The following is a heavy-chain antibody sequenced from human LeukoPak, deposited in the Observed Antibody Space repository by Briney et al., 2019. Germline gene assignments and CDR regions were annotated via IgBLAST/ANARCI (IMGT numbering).Heavy chain of an antibody. D-gene: IGHD5-18*01. CDR3: ARASAMAIGDAFDI. Sequence: SQTLSLTCTVSGGSISSGSYYWSWIRQPAGKGLEWIGRIHTSGSTNYNPSLKSRVTISVDTSKNQFSLKLSSVTAADTAVYYCARASAMAIGDAFDIWGQGTMVTVSS. CDR1: GGSISSGSYY. J-gene: IGHJ3*02. V-gene: IGHV4-61*02. CDR2: IHTSGST.